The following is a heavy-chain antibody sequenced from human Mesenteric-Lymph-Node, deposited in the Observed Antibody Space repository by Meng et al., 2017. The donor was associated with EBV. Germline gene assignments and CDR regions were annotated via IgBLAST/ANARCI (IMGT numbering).Heavy chain of an antibody. D-gene: IGHD6-13*01. Sequence: QLQRQDPGPGLVKPSETLSLTCTVSGGSISSSNYYWGWIRQPPGKGLEWIGSIYYSGSTHYNPSLKSRVTISEDTSKNQFSLKVSSVIAADTAVYYCARREASSPGWFDPWGQGTLVTVSS. J-gene: IGHJ5*02. CDR2: IYYSGST. CDR1: GGSISSSNYY. CDR3: ARREASSPGWFDP. V-gene: IGHV4-39*01.